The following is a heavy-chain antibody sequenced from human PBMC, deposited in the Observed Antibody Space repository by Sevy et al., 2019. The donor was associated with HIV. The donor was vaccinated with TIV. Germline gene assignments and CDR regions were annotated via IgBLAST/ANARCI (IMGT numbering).Heavy chain of an antibody. CDR3: ARVGIVVGGAFDI. Sequence: GGSLRLSCAASGFTFSSYSMNWVRQAPGKGLEWVSYISSSSSTIYYADSVKGRFTISRDNAKNSLYLQMNSLRAEDPAVYYCARVGIVVGGAFDIWGQGTMVTVSS. V-gene: IGHV3-48*01. J-gene: IGHJ3*02. D-gene: IGHD2-15*01. CDR2: ISSSSSTI. CDR1: GFTFSSYS.